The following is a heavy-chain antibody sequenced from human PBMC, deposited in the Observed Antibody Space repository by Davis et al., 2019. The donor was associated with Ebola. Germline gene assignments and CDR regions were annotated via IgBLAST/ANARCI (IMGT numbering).Heavy chain of an antibody. Sequence: MPSETLSLTCTVSGGSISSYYWSWIRRPPGKGLEWIGYIYYSGSTNYNPSLKSRVTISVDTSKNQFSLKLSSVTAADTAVYYCARVRVDYYYGMDVWGQGTTVTVSS. D-gene: IGHD2-8*02. CDR3: ARVRVDYYYGMDV. J-gene: IGHJ6*02. CDR1: GGSISSYY. CDR2: IYYSGST. V-gene: IGHV4-59*01.